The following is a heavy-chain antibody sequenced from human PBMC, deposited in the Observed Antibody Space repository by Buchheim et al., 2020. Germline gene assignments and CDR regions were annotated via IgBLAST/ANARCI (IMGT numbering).Heavy chain of an antibody. CDR3: SKDRPATVTTQYYDFPGVDV. CDR1: GFTFSSNW. V-gene: IGHV3-7*01. CDR2: IKEDESEK. Sequence: EVQLVESGGGLVQPGGSLRLSCAVSGFTFSSNWMSWVRQAPGKGLEWVANIKEDESEKYFVDSVKGRFTISRDIAKNSLYLEMTSLRPEDTAVYFCSKDRPATVTTQYYDFPGVDVWGQGTT. D-gene: IGHD4-17*01. J-gene: IGHJ6*02.